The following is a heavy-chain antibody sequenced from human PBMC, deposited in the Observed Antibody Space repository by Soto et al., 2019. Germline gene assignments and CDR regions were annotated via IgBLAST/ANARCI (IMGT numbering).Heavy chain of an antibody. Sequence: GGSLRLSCAASGFTFSSYAMSWVRQAPGKGLEWVSAISGSGGSTYYADSVKGRFTISRDNSKNTLYLQMNSLRAEDTAVYYCAKSHYYDSSRQVDYWGQGTLVTVSS. J-gene: IGHJ4*02. CDR3: AKSHYYDSSRQVDY. CDR1: GFTFSSYA. D-gene: IGHD3-22*01. CDR2: ISGSGGST. V-gene: IGHV3-23*01.